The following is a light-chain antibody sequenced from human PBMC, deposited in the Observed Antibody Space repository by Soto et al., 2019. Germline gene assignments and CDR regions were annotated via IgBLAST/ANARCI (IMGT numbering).Light chain of an antibody. J-gene: IGLJ3*02. V-gene: IGLV4-60*03. CDR3: ETWDSNTRV. Sequence: QPVLTQSSSASASLGSSVKLTCTLSSGHSSYIIAWHQQQPGKAPRYLMKLEGSGSYNKGSGVPDRFSGSSSGADRYLTISNLHSEDEADYYCETWDSNTRVCGGGTKLTVL. CDR2: LEGSGSY. CDR1: SGHSSYI.